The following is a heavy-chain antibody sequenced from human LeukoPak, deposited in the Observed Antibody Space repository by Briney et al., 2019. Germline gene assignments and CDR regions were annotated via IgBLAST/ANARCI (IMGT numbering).Heavy chain of an antibody. CDR3: ATETTEGAKDY. CDR2: ISSSSHYT. Sequence: GGSLRLSCAASGFTFSNRYMGWVRQAPGKGLAWVSYISSSSHYTNYEASVRGRFIISRDNARDSVYLQMNSLRVEDTAIYYCATETTEGAKDYWGQGTLVTVSS. D-gene: IGHD1-14*01. CDR1: GFTFSNRY. V-gene: IGHV3-11*05. J-gene: IGHJ4*02.